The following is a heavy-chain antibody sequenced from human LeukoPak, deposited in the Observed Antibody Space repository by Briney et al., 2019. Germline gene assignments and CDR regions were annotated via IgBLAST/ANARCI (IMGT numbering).Heavy chain of an antibody. CDR1: GFDVSSSY. V-gene: IGHV3-53*05. CDR2: FYSGGST. CDR3: AKAGLGLLWFGELFG. Sequence: GGSLRLSCAASGFDVSSSYMSWVRQAPGKGLEWVSVFYSGGSTYYADSVKGRFTISRDKSKNTLYLQMNSLRAEDTAVYYCAKAGLGLLWFGELFGWGQETLVTVSS. D-gene: IGHD3-10*01. J-gene: IGHJ4*02.